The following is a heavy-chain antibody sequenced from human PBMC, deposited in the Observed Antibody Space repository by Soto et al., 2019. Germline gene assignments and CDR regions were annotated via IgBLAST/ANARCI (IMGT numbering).Heavy chain of an antibody. D-gene: IGHD3-22*01. V-gene: IGHV1-8*02. Sequence: QVQLVQSGAEVKQPGASVKVSCKASGYTFTTYEINWVRQAAGQGLEWVGWMHPDSGNTGYAQNFQGRDTLTRDTTASTAYMELSSLSSEDTAVYYCTNTTLGGSGYYFVDWGQGTLVTVS. J-gene: IGHJ4*02. CDR1: GYTFTTYE. CDR3: TNTTLGGSGYYFVD. CDR2: MHPDSGNT.